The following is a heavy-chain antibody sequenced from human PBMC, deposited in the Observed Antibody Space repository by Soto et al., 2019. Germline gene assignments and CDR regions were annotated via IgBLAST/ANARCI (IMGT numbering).Heavy chain of an antibody. CDR3: ARGSWVTMIVVVSPHAFDI. V-gene: IGHV4-34*01. D-gene: IGHD3-22*01. J-gene: IGHJ3*02. CDR2: INHSGST. CDR1: GGSFSGYY. Sequence: QVQLQQWGAGLLKPSETLSLTCAVYGGSFSGYYWSWIRQPSGKGLEWIGEINHSGSTNYNPSLKSRVTISVDTSKNQFSLKLSSVTAADTAVYYCARGSWVTMIVVVSPHAFDIWGQGTMVTVSS.